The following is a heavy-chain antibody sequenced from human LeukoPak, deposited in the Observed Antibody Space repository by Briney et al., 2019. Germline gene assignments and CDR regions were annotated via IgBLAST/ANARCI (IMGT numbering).Heavy chain of an antibody. Sequence: PGGSLRLSCAASGFTFSSYAMSWVRQAPGKGLEWVSVISGSGGTTHYADSVKGRFTISRDNSRNTLYLQVNSLRAEDTAVYYCAKDRGYSGYDAPFDYWGQGTLVTVSS. D-gene: IGHD5-12*01. CDR1: GFTFSSYA. CDR2: ISGSGGTT. V-gene: IGHV3-23*01. J-gene: IGHJ4*02. CDR3: AKDRGYSGYDAPFDY.